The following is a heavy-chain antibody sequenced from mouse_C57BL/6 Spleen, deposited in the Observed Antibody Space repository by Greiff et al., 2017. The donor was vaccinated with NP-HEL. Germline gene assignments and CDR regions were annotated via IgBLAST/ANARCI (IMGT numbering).Heavy chain of an antibody. D-gene: IGHD1-1*01. CDR3: ARDEIGYGSSYGYFDV. CDR1: GFTFSSYA. CDR2: ISDGGSYT. V-gene: IGHV5-4*01. Sequence: DVHLVESGGGLVKPGGSLKLSCAASGFTFSSYAMSWVRQTPEKRLEWVATISDGGSYTYYPDNVKGRFTISRDNAKNNLYLQMSHLKSEDTAMYYCARDEIGYGSSYGYFDVWGTGTTVTVSS. J-gene: IGHJ1*03.